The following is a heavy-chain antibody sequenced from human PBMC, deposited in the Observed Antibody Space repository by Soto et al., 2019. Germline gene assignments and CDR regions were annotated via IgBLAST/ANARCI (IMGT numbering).Heavy chain of an antibody. CDR1: GFTFSSYD. CDR3: AKESFMAREPRGYFDY. V-gene: IGHV3-30*18. J-gene: IGHJ4*02. D-gene: IGHD3-10*01. CDR2: ILYDGSNK. Sequence: QVQLVESGGGVVQPGRSLRLSCAASGFTFSSYDIHWVRQAPGKGLEWVAVILYDGSNKYYADSVKGRFTISRDNSKNKLFLQMNSLRAEDTAVYYCAKESFMAREPRGYFDYWGQGTLVTVSS.